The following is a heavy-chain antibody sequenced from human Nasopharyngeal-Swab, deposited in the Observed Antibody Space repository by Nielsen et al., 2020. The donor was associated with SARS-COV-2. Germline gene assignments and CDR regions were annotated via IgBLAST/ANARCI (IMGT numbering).Heavy chain of an antibody. CDR2: IWYDGSNK. CDR1: GFTFSSYG. J-gene: IGHJ6*03. Sequence: GGSLRLCCAASGFTFSSYGMQWVSQAPGKGLEWVAVIWYDGSNKYYADAVKGRFTISRDNSKNTLYLQMNSLRAEDTAVYYCARDQGYMDVWGKGTTVTVSS. V-gene: IGHV3-33*01. CDR3: ARDQGYMDV.